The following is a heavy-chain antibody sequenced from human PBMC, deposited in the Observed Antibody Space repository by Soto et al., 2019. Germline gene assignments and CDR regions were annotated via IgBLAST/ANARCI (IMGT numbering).Heavy chain of an antibody. J-gene: IGHJ4*02. Sequence: ASVKVSCKASGYTFTSYAMHWVRQAPGQRPEWMGWINAGNGNTKYSQKFQGRVTITRDTSASTAYMELSSLRSEDTAVYYCARDPVTCSSTSCHHGYDYWGQGTLVTVSS. D-gene: IGHD2-2*01. CDR2: INAGNGNT. CDR3: ARDPVTCSSTSCHHGYDY. CDR1: GYTFTSYA. V-gene: IGHV1-3*01.